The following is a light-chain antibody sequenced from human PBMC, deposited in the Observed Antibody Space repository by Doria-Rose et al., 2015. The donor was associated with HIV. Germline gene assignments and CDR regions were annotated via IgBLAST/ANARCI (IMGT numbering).Light chain of an antibody. CDR1: QSLLYTSKNY. J-gene: IGKJ3*01. CDR3: QQYYDTPS. V-gene: IGKV4-1*01. CDR2: WAS. Sequence: DIRVTQSPESLGMSLGERATLNCKSNQSLLYTSKNYLAWYQQKPGQPPNLLIYWASTRQSGFPARFSGSGSGTDFTLTISSPEAEDVAVYYCQQYYDTPSFGPGTTVDIK.